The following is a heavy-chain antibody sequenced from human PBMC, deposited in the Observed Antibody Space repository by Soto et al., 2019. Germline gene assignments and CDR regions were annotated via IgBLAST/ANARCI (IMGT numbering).Heavy chain of an antibody. V-gene: IGHV3-21*01. CDR2: ISRSSSYI. CDR3: ARGRSSGYYHDAFDI. D-gene: IGHD3-22*01. CDR1: GFTFSSYS. J-gene: IGHJ3*02. Sequence: PGGSLRLSCAASGFTFSSYSMNWVRQAPGKGLEWVSSISRSSSYIYYADSVKGRFTISRDNAKNSLYLQMNSLRAEDTAVYYCARGRSSGYYHDAFDIWGQGTMVTVSS.